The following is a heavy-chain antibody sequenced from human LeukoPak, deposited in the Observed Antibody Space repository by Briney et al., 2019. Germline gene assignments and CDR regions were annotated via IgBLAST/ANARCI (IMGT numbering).Heavy chain of an antibody. Sequence: SETLSLTCAVYGGSFSGYYWSWIRQPPGQGLEWIGEINHSGSTNYNPSLKSRVTISVDTSKNQFSLKLSSVTAADTAVYYCARGVGSGWGNDYWGQGTLVTVSS. D-gene: IGHD6-19*01. CDR1: GGSFSGYY. V-gene: IGHV4-34*01. CDR3: ARGVGSGWGNDY. CDR2: INHSGST. J-gene: IGHJ4*02.